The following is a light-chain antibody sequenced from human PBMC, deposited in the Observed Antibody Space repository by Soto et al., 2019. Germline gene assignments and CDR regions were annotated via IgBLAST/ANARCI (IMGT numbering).Light chain of an antibody. CDR1: QSVSSQ. Sequence: EIVLKHSLATLSVSQCECATLSCSPSQSVSSQLAWHQQKPGQAPRLLIHGASTRATGIPGRFSGSGSGTDFTLTISRLEPEDFAVYYCQQYGSSPRWTFGQGTKVDIK. J-gene: IGKJ1*01. CDR2: GAS. CDR3: QQYGSSPRWT. V-gene: IGKV3-20*01.